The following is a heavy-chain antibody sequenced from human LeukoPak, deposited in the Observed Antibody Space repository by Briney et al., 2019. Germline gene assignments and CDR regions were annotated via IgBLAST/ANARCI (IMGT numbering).Heavy chain of an antibody. V-gene: IGHV1-69*13. D-gene: IGHD3-3*01. CDR3: ARGLITIFGAVIITYGMDV. CDR2: IIPIFGTA. Sequence: SVKVSCKASGGTFSSYAISWVRQAPGQGLEWMGGIIPIFGTANYAQKFQGRVTITADESTSTAYMELSSLRSEDTAVYYCARGLITIFGAVIITYGMDVWGQGTTVTVSS. CDR1: GGTFSSYA. J-gene: IGHJ6*02.